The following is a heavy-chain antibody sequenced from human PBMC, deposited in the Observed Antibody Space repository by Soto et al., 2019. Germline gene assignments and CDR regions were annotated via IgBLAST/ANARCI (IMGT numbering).Heavy chain of an antibody. D-gene: IGHD3-22*01. V-gene: IGHV3-30*18. CDR3: VKPKENFYDSSPGET. CDR2: ISFDGNNK. CDR1: GFTFSNYG. J-gene: IGHJ5*02. Sequence: GGSLRLSCAASGFTFSNYGMHWVRQAPGKGLEWVAIISFDGNNKYYSDSVKGRFTISRDNSKNMVFLQMNSLRPEDTAVYYCVKPKENFYDSSPGETWGQGTPVTVSS.